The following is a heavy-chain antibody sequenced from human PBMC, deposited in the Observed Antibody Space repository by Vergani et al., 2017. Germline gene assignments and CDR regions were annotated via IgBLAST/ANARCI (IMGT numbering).Heavy chain of an antibody. CDR2: IIPIFGTA. J-gene: IGHJ2*01. V-gene: IGHV1-69*01. CDR1: GGTFSSYA. CDR3: AREDLYGSGSYYGWVSGKRGGYFDL. Sequence: QVQLVQSGAEVKKPGSSVKVSCKASGGTFSSYAISWVRQAPGQGLEWMGGIIPIFGTANYAQKFQGRVTITADESTRTAYMELSSLRSEDTAVYYCAREDLYGSGSYYGWVSGKRGGYFDLWGRGTLVTVSS. D-gene: IGHD3-10*01.